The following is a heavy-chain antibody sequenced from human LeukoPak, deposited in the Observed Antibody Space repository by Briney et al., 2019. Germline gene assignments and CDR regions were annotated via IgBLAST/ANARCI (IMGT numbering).Heavy chain of an antibody. CDR1: GSSISSYY. CDR3: ASVYCSGRNCHPYYFDY. Sequence: PSGTLSLTCTVSGSSISSYYWSWIRQPPGKGLEWIGYISYSGSTNYNPSLKSRVTISVDMSKSQFSLKLSSVTAADTAVYYCASVYCSGRNCHPYYFDYWGQGTLVTVSS. CDR2: ISYSGST. V-gene: IGHV4-59*01. J-gene: IGHJ4*02. D-gene: IGHD2-15*01.